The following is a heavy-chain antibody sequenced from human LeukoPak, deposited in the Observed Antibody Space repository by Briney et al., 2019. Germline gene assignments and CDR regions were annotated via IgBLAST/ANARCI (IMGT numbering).Heavy chain of an antibody. J-gene: IGHJ4*02. D-gene: IGHD2-15*01. CDR2: IYTSGST. CDR3: ARLECGGSCYLGH. V-gene: IGHV4-4*09. Sequence: PSETLSLTCTVSGGSISSYYWSWIRQPPGKGLEWIGYIYTSGSTNYNPSLKSRVTISVDTSKNQFSLKLSSVTAADTAVYYCARLECGGSCYLGHWGQGTLVTVSS. CDR1: GGSISSYY.